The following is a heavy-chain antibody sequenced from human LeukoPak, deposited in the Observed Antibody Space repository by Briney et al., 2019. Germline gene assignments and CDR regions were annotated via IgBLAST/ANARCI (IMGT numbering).Heavy chain of an antibody. CDR1: GGSISSSSYY. CDR3: ARDSPYDFWSGYHTVIDY. D-gene: IGHD3-3*01. J-gene: IGHJ4*02. V-gene: IGHV4-39*07. Sequence: PSETLSLTCTVSGGSISSSSYYWGWIRQPPGKGLEWVGSIYYSGSTYYNPSLKSRVTISVDTSKNQFSLKLSSVTAADTAVYYCARDSPYDFWSGYHTVIDYWGQGTLVTVSS. CDR2: IYYSGST.